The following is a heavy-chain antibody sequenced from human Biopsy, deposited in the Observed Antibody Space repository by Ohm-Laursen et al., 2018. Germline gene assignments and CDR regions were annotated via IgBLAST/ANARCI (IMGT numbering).Heavy chain of an antibody. Sequence: GASVKVSCKVSGYTLTALSMHWVRQAPGRGLEWMGSFAPENGKTIYAQKFQGRITMTEDTSTDTAYMELSSLRSEDTAVYYCAADINVWNVNYWGQGTQVTVSS. V-gene: IGHV1-24*01. CDR3: AADINVWNVNY. CDR1: GYTLTALS. J-gene: IGHJ4*02. CDR2: FAPENGKT. D-gene: IGHD1-1*01.